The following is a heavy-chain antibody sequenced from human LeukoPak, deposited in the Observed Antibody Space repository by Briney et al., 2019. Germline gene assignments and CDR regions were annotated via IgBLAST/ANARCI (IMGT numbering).Heavy chain of an antibody. CDR1: GCIFADYA. D-gene: IGHD3-10*01. Sequence: ASVKVSCKACGCIFADYAIHWVRQAPGPSLEWMGWINCGNGDTIFSQKFHDRLTITRNTSATTAYMELNSLRSEDTAVYYCASLWFGELAPLDPWGQGTLVTVSS. J-gene: IGHJ5*02. V-gene: IGHV1-3*01. CDR2: INCGNGDT. CDR3: ASLWFGELAPLDP.